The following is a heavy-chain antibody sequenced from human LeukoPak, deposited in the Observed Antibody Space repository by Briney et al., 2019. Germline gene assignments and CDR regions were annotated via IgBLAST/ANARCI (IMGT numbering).Heavy chain of an antibody. CDR1: GDSISSSNDY. CDR2: IHANGRT. Sequence: SETLSLTCIVSGDSISSSNDYWGWIRQSPGRALEWIGCIHANGRTAYNPSLSSRVTISVDTSKNQFSLKVTSVSAADTAVYFCARHDFVCRRPTGDWGQGTLVTVSS. CDR3: ARHDFVCRRPTGD. D-gene: IGHD3/OR15-3a*01. V-gene: IGHV4-39*01. J-gene: IGHJ4*02.